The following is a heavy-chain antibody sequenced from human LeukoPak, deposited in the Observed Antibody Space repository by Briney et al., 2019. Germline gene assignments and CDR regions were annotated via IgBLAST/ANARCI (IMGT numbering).Heavy chain of an antibody. CDR2: IWPSGGST. V-gene: IGHV1-46*01. Sequence: ASVKVSCKASAYIFTNYQIHWVRQAPGQRLEWMGVIWPSGGSTTYAQNFQGRVTMTTDTSTSTVYMELISLTSEDTAVYYCASRNLGDFDYWGQGTLVTVSS. J-gene: IGHJ4*02. CDR1: AYIFTNYQ. D-gene: IGHD1-14*01. CDR3: ASRNLGDFDY.